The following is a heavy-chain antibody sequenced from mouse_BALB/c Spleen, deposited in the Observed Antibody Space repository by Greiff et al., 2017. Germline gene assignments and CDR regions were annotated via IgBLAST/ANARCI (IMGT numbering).Heavy chain of an antibody. J-gene: IGHJ2*01. Sequence: VQLQQSGAELVKPGASVKLSCTASGYNITDTYMHWVKQMPGQGLEWIGRIDPANGNTKYDPKFQGKATITADTSSNTAYLQLSSLTSEDTAVYYCARKRGHFDYWGQGTTLTVSS. CDR1: GYNITDTY. CDR2: IDPANGNT. CDR3: ARKRGHFDY. V-gene: IGHV14-3*02.